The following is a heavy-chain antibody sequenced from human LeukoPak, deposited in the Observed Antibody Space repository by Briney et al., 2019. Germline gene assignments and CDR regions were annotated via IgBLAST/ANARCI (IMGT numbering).Heavy chain of an antibody. D-gene: IGHD2-21*02. CDR3: ARVPPDCYSMVTHDAFDI. V-gene: IGHV1-18*01. Sequence: GASVKVSCKASGYTFTSYGISWVRQAPGQGLEWMGWISAYNGNTNYAQKLQGRVTMTTDTSTSTAYMELRSLRSDDTAVYYCARVPPDCYSMVTHDAFDIWGQGTMVTVSS. CDR1: GYTFTSYG. CDR2: ISAYNGNT. J-gene: IGHJ3*02.